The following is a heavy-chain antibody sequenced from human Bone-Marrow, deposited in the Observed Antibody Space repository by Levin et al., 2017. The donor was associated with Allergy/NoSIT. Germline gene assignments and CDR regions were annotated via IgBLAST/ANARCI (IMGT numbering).Heavy chain of an antibody. V-gene: IGHV3-48*03. D-gene: IGHD6-19*01. CDR2: ISASGRTT. Sequence: GESLKISCAASGFTFETYEMNWVRQAPGKGLEWVSFISASGRTTQSADSVKGRFTVSRDNTKNSLYLQMNGLRTEDTAVYYCAKGGQKYSSGWANYWGQGTLVSVSS. CDR1: GFTFETYE. J-gene: IGHJ4*02. CDR3: AKGGQKYSSGWANY.